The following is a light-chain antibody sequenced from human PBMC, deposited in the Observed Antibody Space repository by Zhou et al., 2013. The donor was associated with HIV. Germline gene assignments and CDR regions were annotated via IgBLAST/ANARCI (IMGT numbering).Light chain of an antibody. CDR2: KAS. CDR1: QGITND. CDR3: QQYNSYPIT. V-gene: IGKV1-17*01. J-gene: IGKJ5*01. Sequence: DIQMTQSPSSLSASVGDRVTITCRASQGITNDLGWYQQKPGKAPKLLIYKASTLQSGVPSRFSGSGSGTEFTLSISSLQPDDFATYHCQQYNSYPITFGQGTRLEVK.